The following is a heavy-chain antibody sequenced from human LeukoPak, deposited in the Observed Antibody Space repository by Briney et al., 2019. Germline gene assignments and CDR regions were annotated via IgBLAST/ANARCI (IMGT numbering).Heavy chain of an antibody. CDR2: IYYSGST. Sequence: SETLSLTCTVSGGSISSSSYYWGWIRQPPGKELEWIGSIYYSGSTYYNPSLKSRVTISVDTSKNQFSLKLSSVTAADTAVYYCARQAGIRIVTMIVVAITGAFDYWGQGTLVTVSS. V-gene: IGHV4-39*01. CDR3: ARQAGIRIVTMIVVAITGAFDY. J-gene: IGHJ4*02. D-gene: IGHD3-22*01. CDR1: GGSISSSSYY.